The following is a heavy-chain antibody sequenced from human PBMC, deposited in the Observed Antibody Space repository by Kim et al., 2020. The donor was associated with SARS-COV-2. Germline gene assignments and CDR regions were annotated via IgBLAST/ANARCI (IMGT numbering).Heavy chain of an antibody. D-gene: IGHD2-8*01. CDR3: GKMVYVPGHYYYGMDV. V-gene: IGHV3-21*01. Sequence: SVEGRFTTTRDNAKNSLYLQMNSLRAEDTAVYYCGKMVYVPGHYYYGMDVWGQGTTVTVSS. J-gene: IGHJ6*02.